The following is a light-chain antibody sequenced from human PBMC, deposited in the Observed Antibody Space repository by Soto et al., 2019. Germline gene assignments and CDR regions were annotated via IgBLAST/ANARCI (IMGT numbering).Light chain of an antibody. Sequence: EIVMTQSAATLSVSPWERATLSCRASQSVSSNLAWYQQKAGQAPRLLIYDASTRATGIPARFSGSGSGTEFTLTISSPQSGDFAGYYCQQRSNWPWTFGQGTKVDI. CDR2: DAS. V-gene: IGKV3-15*01. CDR1: QSVSSN. CDR3: QQRSNWPWT. J-gene: IGKJ1*01.